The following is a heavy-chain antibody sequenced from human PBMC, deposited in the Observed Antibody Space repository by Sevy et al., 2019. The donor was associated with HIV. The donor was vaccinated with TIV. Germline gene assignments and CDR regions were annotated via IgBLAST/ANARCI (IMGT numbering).Heavy chain of an antibody. V-gene: IGHV3-11*01. D-gene: IGHD3-22*01. J-gene: IGHJ6*02. Sequence: GGSLRLSCAASGFTFSDYYMSWIRQAPGKGLEWVSYISSSGSTIYYADSVKGRFTISRANAKNSLYLQMNSLRAEDTAVYYCARESGYYSRGYYYYGTDVWGQGTTVTVSS. CDR1: GFTFSDYY. CDR2: ISSSGSTI. CDR3: ARESGYYSRGYYYYGTDV.